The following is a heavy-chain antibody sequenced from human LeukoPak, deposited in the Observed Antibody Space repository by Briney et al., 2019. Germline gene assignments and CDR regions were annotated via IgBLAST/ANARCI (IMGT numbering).Heavy chain of an antibody. J-gene: IGHJ4*02. D-gene: IGHD6-13*01. CDR1: GFAFSWYA. CDR3: AKEGTAQISTWYDY. Sequence: GGSLRLSCSASGFAFSWYAMHWVRQAPGKGLEYISTIGTNGGSTHYADSVKGRFTISRDNSKNTLYLQMNSLRGEDAAVYYCAKEGTAQISTWYDYWGQGTLVTVSS. V-gene: IGHV3-64*04. CDR2: IGTNGGST.